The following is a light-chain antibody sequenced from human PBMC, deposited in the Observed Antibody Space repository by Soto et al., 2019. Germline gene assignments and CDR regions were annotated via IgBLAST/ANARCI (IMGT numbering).Light chain of an antibody. V-gene: IGKV3-11*01. CDR3: QQHSNWPWT. CDR1: QSISSR. J-gene: IGKJ1*01. CDR2: DAF. Sequence: EIVLTQSPATLSLSPGERATLSCRASQSISSRLTWYQQKPGQAPRLLVYDAFNRATDIPARFSGSGSGTDFTLTISSLEPEDFSIYYCQQHSNWPWTFGQGTKVEIK.